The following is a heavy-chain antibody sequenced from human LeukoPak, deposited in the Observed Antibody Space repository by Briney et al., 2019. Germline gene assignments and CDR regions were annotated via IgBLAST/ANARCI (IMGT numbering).Heavy chain of an antibody. J-gene: IGHJ6*03. V-gene: IGHV1-18*01. Sequence: AAVKVSCKAPGYTFTSYGISWVRQAPGQGLEWMGWVSAYNGNTNYAQKLQGRVTMTTDTSTSTAYMELRSLSSDDTAVYDCSSAPIAVGIYYMDVWGKGTTVTVSS. CDR3: SSAPIAVGIYYMDV. D-gene: IGHD6-19*01. CDR1: GYTFTSYG. CDR2: VSAYNGNT.